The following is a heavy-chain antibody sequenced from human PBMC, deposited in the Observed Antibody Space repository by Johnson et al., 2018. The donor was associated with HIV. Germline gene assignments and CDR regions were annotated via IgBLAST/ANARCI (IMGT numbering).Heavy chain of an antibody. J-gene: IGHJ3*02. V-gene: IGHV3-53*01. CDR2: IYSGGST. CDR1: GFTVSSNY. CDR3: ARVVVITYHDAFDI. Sequence: VQLVESGGGLIQPGGSLRLSCAASGFTVSSNYMSWVRQAPGKGLGWVSVIYSGGSTYYADSVKGRFPLSRDNSKNTLYLQMNSLRAEDTAVYYCARVVVITYHDAFDIWGQGTMVTVSS. D-gene: IGHD3-22*01.